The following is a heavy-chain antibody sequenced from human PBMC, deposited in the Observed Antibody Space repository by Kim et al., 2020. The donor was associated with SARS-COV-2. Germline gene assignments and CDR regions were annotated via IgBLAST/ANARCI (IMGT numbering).Heavy chain of an antibody. CDR2: IYYSGST. Sequence: SETLSLTCNVSGGSISSYYWSWIRQPPGKGLEWIGYIYYSGSTNYNPSLKSRATISIDTSKNQFSRRLSSVTAAGTAVDYCARGGGSGFYYGWGQGALVTGSS. CDR1: GGSISSYY. D-gene: IGHD3-3*01. CDR3: ARGGGSGFYYG. J-gene: IGHJ1*01. V-gene: IGHV4-59*01.